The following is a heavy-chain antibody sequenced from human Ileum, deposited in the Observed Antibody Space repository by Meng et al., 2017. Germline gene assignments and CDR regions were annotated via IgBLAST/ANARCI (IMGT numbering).Heavy chain of an antibody. D-gene: IGHD4/OR15-4a*01. CDR2: IDQSGNS. V-gene: IGHV4-4*02. CDR1: GASVSANSY. J-gene: IGHJ4*02. CDR3: ARHGGYYQDF. Sequence: KKSGPGLVKPSETLSLTCSVSGASVSANSYWSWVRQPPGKGLAWIGQIDQSGNSYYSPSLKSRVTMSIDKSKNQFSLRLTSVTAADTAVYYCARHGGYYQDFWGQGTLVTVSS.